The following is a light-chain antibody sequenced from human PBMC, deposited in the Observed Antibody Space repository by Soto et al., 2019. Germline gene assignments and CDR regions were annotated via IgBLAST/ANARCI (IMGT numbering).Light chain of an antibody. Sequence: QMTQSPSSLSASIGDTITITCRASQTINNFLNWYQLRPGEAPKLLIYASSSLQSGVSSRFSGSGSGTDFTLTISSLQPEDFAIYYCQQSYSRPAITFGGGTKVEIK. CDR1: QTINNF. CDR3: QQSYSRPAIT. V-gene: IGKV1-39*01. J-gene: IGKJ4*01. CDR2: ASS.